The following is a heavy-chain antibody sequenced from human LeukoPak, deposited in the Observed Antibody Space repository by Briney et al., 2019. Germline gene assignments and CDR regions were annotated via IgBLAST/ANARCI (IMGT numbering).Heavy chain of an antibody. V-gene: IGHV3-21*01. CDR3: ARDPITIFGVAPSAFDI. Sequence: GGSLRLSCAASGFTFSSYSMNWVRQAPGKGLEWVSSISSSSSYIYYADSVKGRFTISRDNAKNSLYLQVNSLRAEDTAVYYCARDPITIFGVAPSAFDIWGQGTMVTVSS. CDR2: ISSSSSYI. J-gene: IGHJ3*02. CDR1: GFTFSSYS. D-gene: IGHD3-3*01.